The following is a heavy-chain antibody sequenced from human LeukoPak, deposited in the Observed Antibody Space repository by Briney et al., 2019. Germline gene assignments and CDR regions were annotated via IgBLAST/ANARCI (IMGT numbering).Heavy chain of an antibody. V-gene: IGHV1-69*05. J-gene: IGHJ3*02. D-gene: IGHD2-2*01. Sequence: SVKVSCKASGGTFSSYAISWVRQAPGQGLEWMGGIIPIFGTANYAQKFQGRVTITTDESTSTAYMELSSLRSEDTAVYYCARDLPGTDDAFDIWGQGTMVTVSS. CDR1: GGTFSSYA. CDR2: IIPIFGTA. CDR3: ARDLPGTDDAFDI.